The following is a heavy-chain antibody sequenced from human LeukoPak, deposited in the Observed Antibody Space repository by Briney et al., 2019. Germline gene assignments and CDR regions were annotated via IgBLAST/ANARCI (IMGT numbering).Heavy chain of an antibody. D-gene: IGHD3-22*01. CDR1: GFTFSRYA. Sequence: GGSLRLSCAASGFTFSRYAMSWVRQAPGKGLEWVSSISESSVYINYADSVKGRFTISRDNAKYSLYLQMTSLRAEDTAVYYCARSYYDSSGYPHSDLDYWGQGTLVTVSS. V-gene: IGHV3-21*01. CDR2: ISESSVYI. CDR3: ARSYYDSSGYPHSDLDY. J-gene: IGHJ4*02.